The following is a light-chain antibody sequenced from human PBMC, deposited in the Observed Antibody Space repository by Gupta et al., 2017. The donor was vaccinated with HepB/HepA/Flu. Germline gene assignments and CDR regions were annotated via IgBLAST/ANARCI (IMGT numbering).Light chain of an antibody. V-gene: IGKV1-17*01. CDR1: QGIGND. CDR3: RQHSTYPRT. CDR2: GAS. Sequence: DIQMTQSPSSLSASVGDRVTIPCRASQGIGNDLGWYQQKPGKAPKRLIYGASSLQSGVPSRFSGSGSGTEFTLTISSLQPEDFATYYCRQHSTYPRTFGQGTKVEIK. J-gene: IGKJ1*01.